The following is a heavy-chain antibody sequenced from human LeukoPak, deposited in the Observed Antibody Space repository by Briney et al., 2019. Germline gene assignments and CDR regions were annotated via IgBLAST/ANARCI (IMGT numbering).Heavy chain of an antibody. D-gene: IGHD5-18*01. CDR1: GYTLTELS. Sequence: ASVKVSCKVSGYTLTELSMHWVRQAPGKGLEWMGGFDPEDGETIYAQKFQGRVTMTRDTSTSTVYMELSSLRSEDTAVYYCARDHMEDTAMGPYFDYWGQGTLVTVSS. CDR3: ARDHMEDTAMGPYFDY. V-gene: IGHV1-24*01. CDR2: FDPEDGET. J-gene: IGHJ4*02.